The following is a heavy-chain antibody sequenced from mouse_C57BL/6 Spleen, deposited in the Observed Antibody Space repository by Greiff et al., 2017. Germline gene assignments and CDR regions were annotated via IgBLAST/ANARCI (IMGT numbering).Heavy chain of an antibody. CDR2: IDPDNGDT. V-gene: IGHV14-1*01. D-gene: IGHD1-1*01. CDR3: ASADYYGSRGTWMAY. CDR1: GYTFNDYY. J-gene: IGHJ3*01. Sequence: VQLQQSGAELVRPGASVKLSCTASGYTFNDYYMHWVKQRPEQGLEWIGWIDPDNGDTDYTPKFQGKATMTADTSSSTAYLPLSSLTSEDAAVYYCASADYYGSRGTWMAYWGQGTLVTVSA.